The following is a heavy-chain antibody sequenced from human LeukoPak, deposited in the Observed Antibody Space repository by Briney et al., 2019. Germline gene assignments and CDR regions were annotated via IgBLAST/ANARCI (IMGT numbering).Heavy chain of an antibody. J-gene: IGHJ4*02. CDR1: GGTFSSYD. Sequence: ASVKVSCKASGGTFSSYDISWVRQAPGQGLEWMGGIMPISGTANYAQKFQGRVTITADKPTNTAYMELSSLRSEDTAVYYCASGRTDIVVVPATLRNYYFDYWGQGTLVTVSS. CDR3: ASGRTDIVVVPATLRNYYFDY. V-gene: IGHV1-69*06. CDR2: IMPISGTA. D-gene: IGHD2-2*01.